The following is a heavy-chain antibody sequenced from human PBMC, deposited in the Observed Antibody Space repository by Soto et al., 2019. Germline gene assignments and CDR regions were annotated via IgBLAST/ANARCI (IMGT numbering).Heavy chain of an antibody. CDR1: GYTFITYG. V-gene: IGHV1-18*01. D-gene: IGHD3-22*01. J-gene: IGHJ4*02. CDR3: ARGPTVYYDKSANYFLDY. Sequence: QVQLVQSGAEVKKPGASVKVSCKASGYTFITYGVSWVRQAPGQGLDWLGWISTYNGNTRYAERLQGRVTMTTDTTTNTAYMELRNLRSDDTAVYYCARGPTVYYDKSANYFLDYWGQGTLVTVSS. CDR2: ISTYNGNT.